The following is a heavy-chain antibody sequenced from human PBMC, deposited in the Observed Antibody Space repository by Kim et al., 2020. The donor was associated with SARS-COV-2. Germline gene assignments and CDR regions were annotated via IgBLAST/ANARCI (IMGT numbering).Heavy chain of an antibody. V-gene: IGHV4-31*03. CDR1: GGSISSGGYY. CDR2: IYYSGST. J-gene: IGHJ6*02. CDR3: AREAGYSYGHRTYGMDV. D-gene: IGHD5-18*01. Sequence: SETLSLTCTVSGGSISSGGYYWSWIRQHPGKGLEWIGYIYYSGSTYYNPSLKSRVTISVDTSKNQFSLKLSSVTAADTAVYYCAREAGYSYGHRTYGMDVWGQGTTVTVSS.